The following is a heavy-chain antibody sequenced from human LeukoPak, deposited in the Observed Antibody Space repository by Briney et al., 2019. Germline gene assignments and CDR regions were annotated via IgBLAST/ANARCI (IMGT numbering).Heavy chain of an antibody. CDR1: GGSISSHY. V-gene: IGHV4-59*08. CDR2: NNYVGSA. Sequence: SETLSLTCTVSGGSISSHYWSWIRQPPGKGLEYIGYNNYVGSADYNPSVKSRVAISVDTPKNQFSLKLSSVTAADTAVYYCARHYDGRESRSYYEDYWGQGTLVIVSS. CDR3: ARHYDGRESRSYYEDY. D-gene: IGHD1-26*01. J-gene: IGHJ4*02.